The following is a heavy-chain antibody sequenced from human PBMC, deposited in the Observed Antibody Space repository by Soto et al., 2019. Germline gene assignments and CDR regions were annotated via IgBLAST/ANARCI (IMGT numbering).Heavy chain of an antibody. Sequence: GGSLRLSCAASGFTFTDYYVSWLRQAPGKGLEWLAYISVASTYTNYADSVKGRFTISRDNTKRSVYLQMNSLRAEDKAVYYCARDLEVGDHLYLFDYWGQGTPVTVSS. CDR1: GFTFTDYY. CDR3: ARDLEVGDHLYLFDY. V-gene: IGHV3-11*06. CDR2: ISVASTYT. D-gene: IGHD1-26*01. J-gene: IGHJ4*02.